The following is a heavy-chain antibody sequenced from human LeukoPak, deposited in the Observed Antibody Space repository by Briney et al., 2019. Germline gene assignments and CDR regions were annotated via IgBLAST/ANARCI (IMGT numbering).Heavy chain of an antibody. CDR1: GFTFSNAW. D-gene: IGHD2-15*01. CDR3: ARMGAGYCSGGSCPYDIDY. V-gene: IGHV3-11*04. CDR2: ISSSGSTK. J-gene: IGHJ4*02. Sequence: PGGSLRLSCAASGFTFSNAWMSWVRQAPGKGLEWVSYISSSGSTKNYADSVKGRFTISRDNAKNSLYLQMNSLRAEDTAVYYCARMGAGYCSGGSCPYDIDYWGQGTLVTVSS.